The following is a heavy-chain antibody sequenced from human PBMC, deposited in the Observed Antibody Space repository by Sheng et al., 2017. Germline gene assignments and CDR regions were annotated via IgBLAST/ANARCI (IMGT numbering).Heavy chain of an antibody. CDR1: GFSFTTYE. CDR2: IDSRSITI. CDR3: ARGVGVANYYYDMDV. D-gene: IGHD3-22*01. J-gene: IGHJ6*02. V-gene: IGHV3-48*03. Sequence: EMQLVESGGGLVRALEGPLRLSCAASGFSFTTYEMNWVRQAPGKGLEWVSYIDSRSITISYADSVKGRFSISRDNARNSLYLQMNSLRTEDTAVYYCARGVGVANYYYDMDVWGQGTTVNRL.